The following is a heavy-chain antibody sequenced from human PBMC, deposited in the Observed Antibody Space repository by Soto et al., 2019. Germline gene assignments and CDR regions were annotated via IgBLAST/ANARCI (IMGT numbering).Heavy chain of an antibody. V-gene: IGHV3-48*03. CDR2: ISSSGSTI. D-gene: IGHD5-18*01. CDR1: GFTFSSYE. CDR3: ARDPGDSYGDY. Sequence: GGSLRLSCAASGFTFSSYEMNWVRQAPGKGLEWVSYISSSGSTIYYADSVKGRFTISRDNAKNSLYLQMNSLRAEDTAVYYCARDPGDSYGDYWGQGTLVTVSS. J-gene: IGHJ4*02.